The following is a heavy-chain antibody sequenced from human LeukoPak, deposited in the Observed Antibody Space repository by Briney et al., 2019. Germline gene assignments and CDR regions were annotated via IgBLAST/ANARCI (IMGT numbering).Heavy chain of an antibody. J-gene: IGHJ5*02. V-gene: IGHV3-48*03. CDR2: ISSSGSTI. CDR3: ASKTAAGTWFDP. CDR1: GFTFSSYE. D-gene: IGHD6-13*01. Sequence: GGSLRLSCAASGFTFSSYEMNWVRQAPGKGLEWVSYISSSGSTIYYADSVKGRFTISRDNSKNTLYLQMNSLRAEDTAVYYCASKTAAGTWFDPWGQGTLVTVSS.